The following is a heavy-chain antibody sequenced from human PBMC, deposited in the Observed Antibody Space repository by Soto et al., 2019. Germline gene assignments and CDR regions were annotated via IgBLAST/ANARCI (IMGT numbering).Heavy chain of an antibody. D-gene: IGHD2-8*01. J-gene: IGHJ4*02. CDR1: GGTFSNYA. V-gene: IGHV1-69*12. CDR2: IIPSFGTS. CDR3: ARAIGLTEGAHFDN. Sequence: QVQLVQSGAEVKKPGSSVKVSCKASGGTFSNYAVSWVRQAPGQGLEWMGGIIPSFGTSNYAQKFQGRVTITADESTSTAYRGLNRLRSEDSAVYYWARAIGLTEGAHFDNWGQGTLVTVSS.